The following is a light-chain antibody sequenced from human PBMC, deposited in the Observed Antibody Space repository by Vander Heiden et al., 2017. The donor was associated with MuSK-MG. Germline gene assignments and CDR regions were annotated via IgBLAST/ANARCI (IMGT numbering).Light chain of an antibody. V-gene: IGKV3-11*01. CDR3: QQRSNWPIT. CDR2: DTS. Sequence: DIVLTQSPATLSLSPGERATLSCRASQSIRSYLAWYQQKPGQAPRLLIYDTSNRATGIPARFSGGGSGTDFTLTISSLEPEDFAVYYCQQRSNWPITFGQGTRLEIK. CDR1: QSIRSY. J-gene: IGKJ5*01.